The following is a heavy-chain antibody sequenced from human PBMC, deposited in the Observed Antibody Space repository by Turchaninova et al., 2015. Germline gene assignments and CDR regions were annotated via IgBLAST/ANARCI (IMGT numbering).Heavy chain of an antibody. Sequence: QVQLQESGPGLGKPSETLSLTCAGSGSSISSGYNWGWVRQPPGKGLEWIGTRSHSGTSYDNPSLKSRASTSFDTSMNQFSLRLSSGTAADTAVYYCARKITMVRGVGFDYWGQGTLVTVSS. V-gene: IGHV4-38-2*01. CDR1: GSSISSGYN. J-gene: IGHJ4*02. D-gene: IGHD3-10*01. CDR2: RSHSGTS. CDR3: ARKITMVRGVGFDY.